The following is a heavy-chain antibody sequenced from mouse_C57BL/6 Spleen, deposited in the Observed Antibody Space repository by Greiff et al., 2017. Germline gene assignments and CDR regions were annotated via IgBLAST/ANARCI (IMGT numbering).Heavy chain of an antibody. J-gene: IGHJ1*03. CDR3: ARWYYGSSYVWYFDV. CDR1: GYTFTDYN. V-gene: IGHV1-18*01. Sequence: EVQLQQSGPELVKPGASVKIPCKASGYTFTDYNMDWVKQSHGKSLEWIGDINPNNGGTIYNQKFKGKATLTVDKSSSTAYMELRSLTSEDTAVYYCARWYYGSSYVWYFDVWGTGTTVTVSS. CDR2: INPNNGGT. D-gene: IGHD1-1*01.